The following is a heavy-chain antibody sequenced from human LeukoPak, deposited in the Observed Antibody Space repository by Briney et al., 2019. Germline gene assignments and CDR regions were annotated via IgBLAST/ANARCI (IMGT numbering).Heavy chain of an antibody. V-gene: IGHV1-24*01. CDR2: FDPEDGET. D-gene: IGHD1-26*01. Sequence: ASVKVSCKVTGYTLTELSMHWVRQAPGKGLEWMGGFDPEDGETIYAQKFQGRVTMTEDTSTDTAYMELSSLRSEDTAVYYCATTVITLSGATFGPGNYYYGMDVWGQGTTVTVSS. J-gene: IGHJ6*02. CDR1: GYTLTELS. CDR3: ATTVITLSGATFGPGNYYYGMDV.